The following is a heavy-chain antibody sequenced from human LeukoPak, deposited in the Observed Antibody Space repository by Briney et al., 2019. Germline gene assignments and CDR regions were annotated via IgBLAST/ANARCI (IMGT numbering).Heavy chain of an antibody. Sequence: GGSLRLSCAASGFTVSSNYMSWVRQAPGKGLEWVSVISSDGSTYYADSVKGRFTISRDNSKNTFYLQMNSLRAEDTAVYYCARGDSSSWFCYFDFWGQGTLVTVSS. J-gene: IGHJ4*02. D-gene: IGHD6-13*01. CDR3: ARGDSSSWFCYFDF. CDR1: GFTVSSNY. CDR2: ISSDGST. V-gene: IGHV3-53*01.